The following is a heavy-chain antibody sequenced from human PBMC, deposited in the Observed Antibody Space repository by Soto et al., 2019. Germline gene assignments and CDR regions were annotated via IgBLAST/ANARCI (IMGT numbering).Heavy chain of an antibody. V-gene: IGHV1-18*01. D-gene: IGHD4-17*01. CDR2: ISAYNGNT. Sequence: QVQLVQSGDEVKKPGASVKVSCKASGYTFTSYGISWVRQAPGQGLEWMGWISAYNGNTNYAQKLQGRDTITTDTTTSTAYMELRSMRSDDTAVYYCARDSGYGDYEALVDVWGQGTTVTVSS. CDR1: GYTFTSYG. J-gene: IGHJ6*02. CDR3: ARDSGYGDYEALVDV.